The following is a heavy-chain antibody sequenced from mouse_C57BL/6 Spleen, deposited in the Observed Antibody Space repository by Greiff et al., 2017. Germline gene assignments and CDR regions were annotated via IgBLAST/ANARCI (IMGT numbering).Heavy chain of an antibody. CDR2: IYPGDGDT. J-gene: IGHJ4*01. Sequence: QVQLQQSGPELVKPGASVKISCKASGYAFSSSWMNWVKQRPGKGLEWIGRIYPGDGDTNYNGKFKGKATLPADKSSSTAYMQLSSLASEDSAVYFCASKTGGSYAMDYWGQGTSVTVYS. CDR3: ASKTGGSYAMDY. V-gene: IGHV1-82*01. CDR1: GYAFSSSW.